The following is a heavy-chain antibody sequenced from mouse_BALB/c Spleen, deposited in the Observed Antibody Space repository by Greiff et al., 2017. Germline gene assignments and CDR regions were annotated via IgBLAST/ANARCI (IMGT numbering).Heavy chain of an antibody. V-gene: IGHV1-7*01. CDR2: INPSTGYT. D-gene: IGHD2-10*01. J-gene: IGHJ4*01. Sequence: QVQLKESGAELAKPGASVKMSCKASGYTFTSYWMHWVKQRPGQGLEWIGYINPSTGYTEYNQKFKDKATLTADKSSSTAYMQLSSLTSEDSAVYYCARNPTYYAMDYWGQGTSVTVSS. CDR3: ARNPTYYAMDY. CDR1: GYTFTSYW.